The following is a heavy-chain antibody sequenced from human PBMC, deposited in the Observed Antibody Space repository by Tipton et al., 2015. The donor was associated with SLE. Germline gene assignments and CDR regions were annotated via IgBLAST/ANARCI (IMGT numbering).Heavy chain of an antibody. V-gene: IGHV4-59*01. CDR1: GGSISSYY. CDR2: IYYSGST. D-gene: IGHD1-7*01. Sequence: TLSLTCTVSGGSISSYYWSWIRQPPGKGLEWIGYIYYSGSTNYNPSLKSRVTISVDTSKNQFSLKLSSVTAADTAVYYCARAEYSWNYVLWFDPWGQGTLVTVSS. CDR3: ARAEYSWNYVLWFDP. J-gene: IGHJ5*02.